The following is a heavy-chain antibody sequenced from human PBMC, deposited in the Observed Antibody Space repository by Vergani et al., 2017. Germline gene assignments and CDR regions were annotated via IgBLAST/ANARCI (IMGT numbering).Heavy chain of an antibody. V-gene: IGHV4-39*01. Sequence: QLQVQESGPGLVKPSETLSLTCTVSGGSISSSSYYWGWIRQPPGKELEWIGSIYYSGSTYYNPSLKSRVTISVDTSKNQFSLKLSSATAADTSLYYCARGPSGLPAFDIWGQGTMVTVSS. CDR2: IYYSGST. J-gene: IGHJ3*02. CDR3: ARGPSGLPAFDI. CDR1: GGSISSSSYY. D-gene: IGHD5-18*01.